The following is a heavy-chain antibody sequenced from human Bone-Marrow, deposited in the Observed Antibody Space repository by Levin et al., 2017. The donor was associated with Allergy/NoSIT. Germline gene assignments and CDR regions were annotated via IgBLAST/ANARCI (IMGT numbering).Heavy chain of an antibody. D-gene: IGHD3-22*01. J-gene: IGHJ4*02. CDR3: ARLDYYDSSQFDY. CDR1: GFTFNIYW. CDR2: IKQDGSEK. V-gene: IGHV3-7*01. Sequence: GGSLRLSCAASGFTFNIYWMSWVRQSPGKGLEWVANIKQDGSEKHLVDSVKGRFTISRDNAKNSLYLQLNSLRAEDTAVYYCARLDYYDSSQFDYWGQGTLVTVSS.